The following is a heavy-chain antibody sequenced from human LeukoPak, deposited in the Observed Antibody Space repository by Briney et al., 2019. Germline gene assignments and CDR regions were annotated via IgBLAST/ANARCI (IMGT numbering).Heavy chain of an antibody. CDR3: AKDPLYGSGSYYNV. CDR2: ISGSGGST. J-gene: IGHJ4*02. Sequence: LTGGSLRLSCAASGFTFSSYAMSWVRQAPGKGLEWVSAISGSGGSTYYADSVKGRFTISRDNSKNTLYLQMNSLRAEDTAVYYCAKDPLYGSGSYYNVWGQGTLVTVSS. CDR1: GFTFSSYA. V-gene: IGHV3-23*01. D-gene: IGHD3-10*01.